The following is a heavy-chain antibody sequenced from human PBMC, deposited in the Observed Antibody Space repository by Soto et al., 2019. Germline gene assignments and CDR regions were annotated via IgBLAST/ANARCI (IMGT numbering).Heavy chain of an antibody. J-gene: IGHJ4*02. D-gene: IGHD5-18*01. Sequence: SETLCLTWTVSGGSISSDYWSWIRQPPGKGLEWIGYIYYSGSTNYNPSLKSRVTISVDTSKNQFSLKLSSVTAADTAVYYCAREVDKAMVYDYWGQGTLVT. V-gene: IGHV4-59*01. CDR2: IYYSGST. CDR1: GGSISSDY. CDR3: AREVDKAMVYDY.